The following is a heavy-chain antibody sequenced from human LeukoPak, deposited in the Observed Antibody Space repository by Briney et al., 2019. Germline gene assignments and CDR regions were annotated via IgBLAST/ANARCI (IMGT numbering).Heavy chain of an antibody. J-gene: IGHJ4*02. V-gene: IGHV3-30-3*01. D-gene: IGHD6-13*01. CDR3: ARGQAAGTDY. Sequence: GGSLRLSCAASGFTFSSYAMHWVRQAPGTGLEWVAVISYDGSNKYYADSVKGRFTISRDNSKNTLYLQMNSLRAEDTAVYYCARGQAAGTDYWGQGTLVTVSS. CDR2: ISYDGSNK. CDR1: GFTFSSYA.